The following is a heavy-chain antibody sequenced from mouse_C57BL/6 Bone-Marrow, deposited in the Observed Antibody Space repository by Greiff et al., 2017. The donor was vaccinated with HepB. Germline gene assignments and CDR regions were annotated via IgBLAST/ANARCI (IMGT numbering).Heavy chain of an antibody. CDR2: INPYNGDT. D-gene: IGHD1-1*01. V-gene: IGHV1-20*01. J-gene: IGHJ4*01. CDR1: GYSFTGYF. CDR3: ARYGSSFYAMDY. Sequence: EVKLMESGPELVKPGDSVKISCKASGYSFTGYFMNWVMQSHGKSLEWIGRINPYNGDTFYNQKFKGKATLTVDKSSSTSHMELRSLTSEYSAVYYCARYGSSFYAMDYWGQGTSVTVSS.